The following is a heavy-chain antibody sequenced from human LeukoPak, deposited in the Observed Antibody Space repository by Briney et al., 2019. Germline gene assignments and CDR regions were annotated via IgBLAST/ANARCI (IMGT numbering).Heavy chain of an antibody. CDR3: VSPRGFSYGYFDY. V-gene: IGHV4-39*01. D-gene: IGHD5-18*01. J-gene: IGHJ4*02. CDR1: GGSISSSDYY. CDR2: LDYYGNS. Sequence: SETLSLTCTVSGGSISSSDYYWGWIRQPPGKGLEWIGSLDYYGNSYYNPSPKRRIAMSVDTSKNQFSLTLGSVSATDTAVYYCVSPRGFSYGYFDYWGQGTLVTVSS.